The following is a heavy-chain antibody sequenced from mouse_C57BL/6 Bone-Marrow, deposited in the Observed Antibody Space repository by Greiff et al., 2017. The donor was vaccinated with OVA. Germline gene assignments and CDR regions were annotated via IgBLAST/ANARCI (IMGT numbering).Heavy chain of an antibody. CDR2: INPNNGGT. CDR3: ARGDYYDYIYYAMDY. J-gene: IGHJ4*01. D-gene: IGHD2-4*01. V-gene: IGHV1-26*01. Sequence: EVQLQQSGPELVKPGASVKISCKASGYTFTDYYMNWVKQSHGKSLEWIGDINPNNGGTSYNQKFKGKATLTVDKSSSTAYMELRSLTSEDSAVYYCARGDYYDYIYYAMDYWGQGTSVTVSS. CDR1: GYTFTDYY.